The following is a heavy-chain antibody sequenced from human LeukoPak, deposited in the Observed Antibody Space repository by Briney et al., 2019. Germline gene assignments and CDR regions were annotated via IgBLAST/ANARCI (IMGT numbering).Heavy chain of an antibody. CDR1: GNYW. Sequence: GGSLRLSCAASGNYWMHWVRQAPGKGLVWVSHINGDGSWTSYADSVKGRFTISKDNAKNTVYLQMNSLRAEDTAVYYCVRAMDVWGQGTTVTVSS. J-gene: IGHJ6*02. CDR2: INGDGSWT. CDR3: VRAMDV. V-gene: IGHV3-74*01.